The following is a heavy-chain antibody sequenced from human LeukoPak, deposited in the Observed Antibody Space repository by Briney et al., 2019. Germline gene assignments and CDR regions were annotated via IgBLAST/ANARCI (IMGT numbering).Heavy chain of an antibody. V-gene: IGHV3-33*01. CDR3: ARDLYYYDSSGEY. CDR2: IWYDGSNK. CDR1: GFTFSSNG. Sequence: GGSLRLSCAASGFTFSSNGMHWVRQAPGKGLEWVAVIWYDGSNKYYADSVKGRFTISRDNSKNTLYLQMNSLRAEDTAVYYCARDLYYYDSSGEYWGQGTLVTVPS. D-gene: IGHD3-22*01. J-gene: IGHJ4*02.